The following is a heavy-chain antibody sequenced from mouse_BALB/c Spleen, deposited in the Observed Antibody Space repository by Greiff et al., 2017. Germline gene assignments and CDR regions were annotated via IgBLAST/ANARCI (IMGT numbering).Heavy chain of an antibody. CDR3: ARDRHYGSRPFAY. CDR1: GFTFSDYY. V-gene: IGHV5-4*02. CDR2: ISDGGSYT. Sequence: EVMLVESGGGLVKPGGSLKLSCAASGFTFSDYYMYWVRQTPEKRLEWVATISDGGSYTYYPDSVKGRFTISRDNAKNNLYLQMSSLKSEDTAMYYCARDRHYGSRPFAYWGQGTLVTVSA. J-gene: IGHJ3*01. D-gene: IGHD1-1*01.